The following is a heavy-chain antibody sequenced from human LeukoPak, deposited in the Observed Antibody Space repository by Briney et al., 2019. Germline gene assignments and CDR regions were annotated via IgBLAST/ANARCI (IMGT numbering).Heavy chain of an antibody. CDR2: IYSGGST. V-gene: IGHV3-66*02. D-gene: IGHD3-10*02. CDR3: ARVRRAVRRVFDV. J-gene: IGHJ6*04. Sequence: GRSLRLSCAASGFTVSSNYMSWVRQAPGKGLEGVSVIYSGGSTYYADSVKGRFTISRDNSKNQLYLQMNSLRAEDTAVYYCARVRRAVRRVFDVWGKGTTVTVSS. CDR1: GFTVSSNY.